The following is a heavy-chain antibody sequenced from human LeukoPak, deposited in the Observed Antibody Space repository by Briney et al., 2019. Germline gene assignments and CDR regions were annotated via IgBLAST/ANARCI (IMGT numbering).Heavy chain of an antibody. D-gene: IGHD3-22*01. J-gene: IGHJ2*01. Sequence: ASVKVSCKASGYTFTSYGISWVRQAPGQGLEWMGWISAYNGNTNYAQKLQGRVTMTTDTSTSTAYMELRSLRSDDTAVYYCTTWSRPGGYFRGWYLDLWGRGTLVTVSS. CDR1: GYTFTSYG. CDR3: TTWSRPGGYFRGWYLDL. V-gene: IGHV1-18*01. CDR2: ISAYNGNT.